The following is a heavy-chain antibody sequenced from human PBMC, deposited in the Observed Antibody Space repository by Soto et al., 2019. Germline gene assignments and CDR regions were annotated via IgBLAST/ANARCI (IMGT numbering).Heavy chain of an antibody. CDR1: GYTFTSYG. J-gene: IGHJ6*02. CDR3: ARTTLIVRVDYGMAV. CDR2: ISPYNGNT. D-gene: IGHD3-22*01. V-gene: IGHV1-18*01. Sequence: QVQLVQSGAEVKKPGASVKVSCKASGYTFTSYGITWVRQAPGQGLECMGWISPYNGNTNYAQKFQGRGTMTPDISTSTAYMELRSLRSDDTAVYFCARTTLIVRVDYGMAVWGQGTTVTVSS.